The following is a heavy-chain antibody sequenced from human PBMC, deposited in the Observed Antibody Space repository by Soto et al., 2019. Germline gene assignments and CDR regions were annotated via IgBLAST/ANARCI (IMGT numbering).Heavy chain of an antibody. V-gene: IGHV1-3*01. J-gene: IGHJ6*02. D-gene: IGHD6-13*01. CDR3: ARGAAAGTGYYYYSMDV. CDR2: INAGNGNT. CDR1: GYTFTSYA. Sequence: QVQLVQSGAEVKKPGASVKVFCKASGYTFTSYAMHWVRQAPGQRLEWMGWINAGNGNTKYSQKFQGRVTITRDTSASTAYMELSSLRSEDTAVYYCARGAAAGTGYYYYSMDVWGQGTTVTVSS.